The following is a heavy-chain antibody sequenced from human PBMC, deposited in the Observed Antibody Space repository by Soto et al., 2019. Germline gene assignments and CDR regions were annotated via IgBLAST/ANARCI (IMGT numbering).Heavy chain of an antibody. CDR2: IYYSGST. J-gene: IGHJ5*02. D-gene: IGHD6-6*01. CDR1: GGSVSSGSYY. V-gene: IGHV4-61*01. CDR3: ARDGSGRIAARLGWFDH. Sequence: SETLSLTCTVSGGSVSSGSYYWSWIRQPPGKGLEWIGYIYYSGSTNYNPSLKSRVTISVDTSKNQFSLKLSSVTAADTAVYYCARDGSGRIAARLGWFDHWGQGTLVTVSS.